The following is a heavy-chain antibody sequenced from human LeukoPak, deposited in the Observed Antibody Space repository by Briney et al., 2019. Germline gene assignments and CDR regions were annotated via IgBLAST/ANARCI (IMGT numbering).Heavy chain of an antibody. D-gene: IGHD6-13*01. CDR3: ARDGAAADSVYFDY. CDR1: GYTFTGYY. J-gene: IGHJ4*02. V-gene: IGHV1-2*02. CDR2: INPNSGGT. Sequence: ASVKVSCKVSGYTFTGYYMHWVRQAPGQGLEWMGWINPNSGGTNYAQKFQGRVTMTRDTSISTAYMELSRLRSDDTAVYYCARDGAAADSVYFDYWGQGTLVTVSS.